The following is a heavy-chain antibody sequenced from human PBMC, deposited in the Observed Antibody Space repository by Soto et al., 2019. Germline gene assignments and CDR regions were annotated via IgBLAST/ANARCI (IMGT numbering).Heavy chain of an antibody. V-gene: IGHV2-26*01. CDR1: GFSLSNGKVG. D-gene: IGHD6-19*01. CDR2: IFSNDEK. CDR3: ARILFGRSVAGGYFYMDV. Sequence: SGPTLVNPTETLTLTCTVSGFSLSNGKVGVSWIRQPPGKALEWLAHIFSNDEKSYRTSLKSRLTISEDTSKSQVVLTMTNVDPVDTATYYCARILFGRSVAGGYFYMDVWAKGPRSPSP. J-gene: IGHJ6*03.